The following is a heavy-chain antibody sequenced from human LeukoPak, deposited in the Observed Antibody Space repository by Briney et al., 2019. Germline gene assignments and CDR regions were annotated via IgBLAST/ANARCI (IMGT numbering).Heavy chain of an antibody. D-gene: IGHD6-13*01. CDR2: INPNSGGT. Sequence: ASVKVSCKASGYTFTGYYMHWVRQAPGQGLEWMGWINPNSGGTNYAQKFQGRVTMTRDTSVSTAYMELSRLRSDDTAVYYCARAPAAGRYNRFDPWGQGTLVTVSS. CDR1: GYTFTGYY. J-gene: IGHJ5*02. CDR3: ARAPAAGRYNRFDP. V-gene: IGHV1-2*02.